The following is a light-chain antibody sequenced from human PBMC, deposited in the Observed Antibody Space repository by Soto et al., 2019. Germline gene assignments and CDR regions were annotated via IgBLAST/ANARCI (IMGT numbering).Light chain of an antibody. V-gene: IGKV3-20*01. CDR1: QSVSSSY. CDR3: QQYGSSPVT. J-gene: IGKJ4*01. CDR2: GAS. Sequence: EIVLTQSPGTLSLSPGETATLSCRASQSVSSSYLAWYQQKPGQAPRLLIYGASSRATDIPDRFSGSGSGTDFTLTISRLEPEDFAEYYCQQYGSSPVTFGGGTKVEIK.